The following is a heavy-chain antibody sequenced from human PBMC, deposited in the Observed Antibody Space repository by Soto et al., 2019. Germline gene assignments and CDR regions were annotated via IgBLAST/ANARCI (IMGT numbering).Heavy chain of an antibody. CDR2: ISAYNGDT. Sequence: ASVKVSCKASGYTFTNYGISWVRQAPGQGLEWIGWISAYNGDTNYIQKLQGRVTMTTDTSSSTACMELRNLRSDDTAVYYCARDGGVNWFDPWGQGTLVTVSS. CDR1: GYTFTNYG. D-gene: IGHD3-16*01. J-gene: IGHJ5*02. V-gene: IGHV1-18*01. CDR3: ARDGGVNWFDP.